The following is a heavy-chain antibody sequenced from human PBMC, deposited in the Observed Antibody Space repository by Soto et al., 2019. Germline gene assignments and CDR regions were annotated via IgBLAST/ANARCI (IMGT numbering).Heavy chain of an antibody. CDR3: ARGPHYYDSSGYLLTPFDY. D-gene: IGHD3-22*01. CDR2: ISYDGSNK. CDR1: GFTFSSYA. Sequence: GGSLRLSCAASGFTFSSYAMHWVRQAPGKGLEWVAVISYDGSNKYYADSAKGRFTISRDNSKNTLYLQMNSLRAEDTAVYYCARGPHYYDSSGYLLTPFDYWGQGTLVTVSS. J-gene: IGHJ4*02. V-gene: IGHV3-30-3*01.